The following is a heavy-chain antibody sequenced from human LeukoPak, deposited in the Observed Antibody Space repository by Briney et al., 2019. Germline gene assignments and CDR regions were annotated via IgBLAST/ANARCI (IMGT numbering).Heavy chain of an antibody. CDR1: GGSISSGSYY. J-gene: IGHJ3*02. CDR2: IYTSGST. CDR3: ARHGTDWGDDAFDI. V-gene: IGHV4-61*02. D-gene: IGHD7-27*01. Sequence: PSQTLSLTCTVSGGSISSGSYYWSWIRQPAGKGLEWIGRIYTSGSTNYNPSLKSRVTISVDTSKNQFSLKLSSVTAADTAVYYCARHGTDWGDDAFDIWGQGTMVTVSS.